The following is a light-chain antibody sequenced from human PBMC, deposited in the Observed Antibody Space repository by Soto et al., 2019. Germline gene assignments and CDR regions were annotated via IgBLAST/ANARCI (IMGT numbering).Light chain of an antibody. Sequence: IQMTHSPSILSVSVGDRVTITCRASQSISNSLAWYQQRPGTAPKLLIYDASTLENGVPSRFSGSGSGTEFTLTISSLQPDDSATYYCQQYSYYRTFGQGTK. CDR1: QSISNS. CDR3: QQYSYYRT. J-gene: IGKJ1*01. V-gene: IGKV1-5*01. CDR2: DAS.